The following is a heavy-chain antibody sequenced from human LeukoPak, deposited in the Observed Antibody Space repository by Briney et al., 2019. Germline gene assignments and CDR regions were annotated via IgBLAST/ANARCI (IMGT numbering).Heavy chain of an antibody. V-gene: IGHV4-39*01. CDR3: ARQWDY. Sequence: SETLSLTCTVSGGSISSGDYYWSWIRQSPGKGLEWIGSIHYSGNTYSNPSLKSRVTISVDTSKNQFSLKVRSVTAADTAVYYCARQWDYWGQGTLVTVSS. CDR1: GGSISSGDYY. CDR2: IHYSGNT. J-gene: IGHJ4*02.